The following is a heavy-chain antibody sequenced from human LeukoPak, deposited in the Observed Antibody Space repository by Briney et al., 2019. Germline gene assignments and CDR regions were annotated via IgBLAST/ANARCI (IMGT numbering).Heavy chain of an antibody. CDR3: ARDRAAAAGIHAFDI. V-gene: IGHV3-21*01. D-gene: IGHD6-13*01. CDR2: ISSSSSYI. J-gene: IGHJ3*02. CDR1: GFTFSDYS. Sequence: PGGSLRLSCAASGFTFSDYSMNWVRQAPGKGLEWVSSISSSSSYIYYADSVKGRFTISRDNAKNSLYLQMNSLRAEDTAVYYCARDRAAAAGIHAFDIWGQGTMVTVSS.